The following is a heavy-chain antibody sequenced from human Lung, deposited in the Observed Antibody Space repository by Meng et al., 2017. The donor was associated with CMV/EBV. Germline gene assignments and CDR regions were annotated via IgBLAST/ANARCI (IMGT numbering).Heavy chain of an antibody. V-gene: IGHV4-4*02. D-gene: IGHD2-21*02. CDR3: ARVVTALWGYYFDY. CDR2: IYHSGST. Sequence: GRLQEPGPGLVKPSGTLSLTCAVSGCSISSSNWWSWVRQPPGKGLEWIGEIYHSGSTNYNPSLKSRVTISVDKSKNQFSLKLSSVTAADTAVYYCARVVTALWGYYFDYWGQGTLVTVSS. J-gene: IGHJ4*02. CDR1: GCSISSSNW.